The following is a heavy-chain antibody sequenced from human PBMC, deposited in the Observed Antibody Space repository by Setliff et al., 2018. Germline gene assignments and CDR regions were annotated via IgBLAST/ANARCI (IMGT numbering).Heavy chain of an antibody. J-gene: IGHJ3*02. CDR2: INQSGSG. CDR1: GESFDTYY. D-gene: IGHD1-1*01. V-gene: IGHV4-34*01. CDR3: RQAVVGRDVFDI. Sequence: SETLSLTCNVYGESFDTYYWCWIRQPPGKGLEWFGEINQSGSGDYNPSFKGRVTISVDTSKKQFSLTLRYVTAADTALYYCRQAVVGRDVFDIWGQGTVVTVSS.